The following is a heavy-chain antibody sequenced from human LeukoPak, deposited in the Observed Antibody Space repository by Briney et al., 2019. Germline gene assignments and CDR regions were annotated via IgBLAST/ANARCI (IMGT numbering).Heavy chain of an antibody. CDR3: AKGTYYYDSGNSYIQTFGEN. CDR1: GFTFSSYS. J-gene: IGHJ4*02. CDR2: ISGSGGRT. V-gene: IGHV3-23*01. D-gene: IGHD3-10*01. Sequence: PGGSLRLSCAASGFTFSSYSMSWVRQTPGKGLEWVSVISGSGGRTYYAGSVKGRFAISRDDSKNTLYLQMNSLRAEDTAIYYCAKGTYYYDSGNSYIQTFGENWGQGTLVTVSS.